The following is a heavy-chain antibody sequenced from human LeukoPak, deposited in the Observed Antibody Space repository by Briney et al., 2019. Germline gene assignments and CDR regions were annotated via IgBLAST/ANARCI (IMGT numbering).Heavy chain of an antibody. V-gene: IGHV3-74*01. D-gene: IGHD6-13*01. CDR2: ISSDGSNT. CDR3: ATAIATSRDD. J-gene: IGHJ4*02. CDR1: GVTFSIYW. Sequence: PGGSLRLSCAASGVTFSIYWMHWVRQAPGKGLVWVSRISSDGSNTVYADFVKGRFTISRDNAKKTLYLQMNSLRAEDTAVYYCATAIATSRDDWGQGTLVTVSS.